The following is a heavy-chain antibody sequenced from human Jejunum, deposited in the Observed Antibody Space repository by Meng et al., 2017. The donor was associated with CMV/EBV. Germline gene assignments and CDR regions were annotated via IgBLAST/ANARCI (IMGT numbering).Heavy chain of an antibody. V-gene: IGHV1-2*06. CDR1: FIDYC. CDR2: INPNSGDT. CDR3: AKYGRPLYDTLTTLKWFDT. J-gene: IGHJ5*02. D-gene: IGHD3-9*01. Sequence: FIDYCIHWVRQAPGQGLEWMGRINPNSGDTDSAQKFQGRVTMTTDTSIQTAYMELSGLRSDDTAVYYCAKYGRPLYDTLTTLKWFDTWGQGTLVTVSS.